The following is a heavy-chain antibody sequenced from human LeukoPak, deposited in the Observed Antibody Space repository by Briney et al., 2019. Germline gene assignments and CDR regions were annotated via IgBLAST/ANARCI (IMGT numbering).Heavy chain of an antibody. CDR2: ISQDGSAK. CDR1: VFPFNTNC. V-gene: IGHV3-7*05. D-gene: IGHD3-16*01. Sequence: GGSQRLSCAASVFPFNTNCMSCVRRAPGKGLEWVANISQDGSAKYYVDSVRGRFTISRDNAKNSVYLQMDSLRAEDTAVYYCAGDYDWGQGSLVTVSS. J-gene: IGHJ4*02. CDR3: AGDYD.